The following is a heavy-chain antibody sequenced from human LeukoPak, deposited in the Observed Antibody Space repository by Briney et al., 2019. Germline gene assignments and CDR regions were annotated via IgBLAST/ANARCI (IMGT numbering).Heavy chain of an antibody. V-gene: IGHV4-61*01. J-gene: IGHJ6*02. D-gene: IGHD5-18*01. CDR3: ARGSGYSYGLVYYYYGMDV. Sequence: SETLSLTCTVSGGSFSSGSYYWSWIRQPPGKGLEWFGYIYYSGSTNYNPSLKSRVTISVDTSKNQFSLKLSSVTAADTAVYYCARGSGYSYGLVYYYYGMDVWGQGTTVTVSS. CDR1: GGSFSSGSYY. CDR2: IYYSGST.